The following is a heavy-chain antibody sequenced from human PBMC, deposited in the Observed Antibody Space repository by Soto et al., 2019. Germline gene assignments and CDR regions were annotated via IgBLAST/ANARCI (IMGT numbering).Heavy chain of an antibody. V-gene: IGHV3-11*01. J-gene: IGHJ6*02. Sequence: XGSLRLSCAAAGFTFSDYYMSWIRQAPGKGLEWVSYISSSGSTIYYADSVKGRFTISRDNAKNSLYLQMNSLRAEDTAVYYCARRVVPAAIDYYYGMDVWGQGTTVTVSS. CDR3: ARRVVPAAIDYYYGMDV. D-gene: IGHD2-2*01. CDR1: GFTFSDYY. CDR2: ISSSGSTI.